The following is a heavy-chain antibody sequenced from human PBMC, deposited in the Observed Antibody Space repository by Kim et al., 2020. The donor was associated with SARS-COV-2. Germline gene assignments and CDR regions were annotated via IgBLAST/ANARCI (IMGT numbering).Heavy chain of an antibody. Sequence: ASVKVSCKASGYTFTSYAMHWVRQAPGQSLEWMGWINAGDGDTKYSQKVQGRVTITRDTSASTAYMVLNSLRSEDTAVYYCVRDSTMTTPAFYDSWGQGTLVTVSS. CDR2: INAGDGDT. D-gene: IGHD4-17*01. CDR1: GYTFTSYA. J-gene: IGHJ4*02. CDR3: VRDSTMTTPAFYDS. V-gene: IGHV1-3*01.